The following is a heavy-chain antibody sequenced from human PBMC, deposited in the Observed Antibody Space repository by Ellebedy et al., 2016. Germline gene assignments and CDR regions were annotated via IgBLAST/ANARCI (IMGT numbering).Heavy chain of an antibody. J-gene: IGHJ3*02. Sequence: SETLSLXXAFHGGSLTGYYWNWIRQSPGKGLEWIGQINESGVTTYNPSLKSRVTMSVDTSRKQFSLRLRYVTAADTAVYYCARALYSGYDFDAFEIWGRGTAVTVSS. CDR3: ARALYSGYDFDAFEI. CDR1: GGSLTGYY. CDR2: INESGVT. D-gene: IGHD5-12*01. V-gene: IGHV4-34*01.